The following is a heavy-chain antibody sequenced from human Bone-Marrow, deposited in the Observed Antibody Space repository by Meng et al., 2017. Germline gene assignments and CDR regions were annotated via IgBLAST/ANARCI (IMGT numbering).Heavy chain of an antibody. CDR1: GFTVSSNY. Sequence: GESLKISCAASGFTVSSNYMSWVRQAPGKGLEWVSAISGSGGSTYYADSVKGRFTISRDNSKNTLYLQMNSLRAEDTAVYYCATMTTVTTGDYWGQGTLVTVSS. V-gene: IGHV3-23*01. J-gene: IGHJ4*02. CDR2: ISGSGGST. D-gene: IGHD4-17*01. CDR3: ATMTTVTTGDY.